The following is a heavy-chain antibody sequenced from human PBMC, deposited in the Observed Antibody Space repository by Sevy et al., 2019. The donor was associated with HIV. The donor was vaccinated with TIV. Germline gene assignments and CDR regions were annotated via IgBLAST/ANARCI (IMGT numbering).Heavy chain of an antibody. V-gene: IGHV4-31*03. Sequence: SETLSLTCTVSGASISSGGYYWSWIRQHPGEGLEWIGYIYHSGTTYYNPSLKSRFIISVDTSKNQFSLKLSSVTAADTAVYYCARDVQELSRGVAYFDYWGRGTLVTVSS. CDR1: GASISSGGYY. J-gene: IGHJ4*02. CDR2: IYHSGTT. CDR3: ARDVQELSRGVAYFDY. D-gene: IGHD1-26*01.